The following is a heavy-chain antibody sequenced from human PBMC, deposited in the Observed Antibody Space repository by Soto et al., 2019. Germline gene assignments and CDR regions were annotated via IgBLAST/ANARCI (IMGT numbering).Heavy chain of an antibody. D-gene: IGHD6-6*01. J-gene: IGHJ6*03. V-gene: IGHV4-59*08. CDR1: GGSISSYY. CDR2: IYYSGST. CDR3: ARRTPISMYSSSAEYYYYYMDV. Sequence: SETLSLTCTVSGGSISSYYWSWIRQPPGKGLEWIGYIYYSGSTNYNPSLKSRVTISVDTSKNQFSLKLSSVTAADTAVYYWARRTPISMYSSSAEYYYYYMDVWGKGTTVTVSS.